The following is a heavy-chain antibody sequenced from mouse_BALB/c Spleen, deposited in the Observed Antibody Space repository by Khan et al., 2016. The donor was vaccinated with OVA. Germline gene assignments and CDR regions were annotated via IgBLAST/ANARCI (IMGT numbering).Heavy chain of an antibody. Sequence: EVQLQESGPGLVKPSQSLSLTCTVTGYSITTNYAWDVIQQFPENQLEWMGFISYSGNTRYNPSLHSRISITRDTSKNQFFLQLNSVTTEDTATYYCARKNYYGCAVDYWGQGTSVTVSS. V-gene: IGHV3-2*02. CDR3: ARKNYYGCAVDY. CDR1: GYSITTNYA. J-gene: IGHJ4*01. D-gene: IGHD1-2*01. CDR2: ISYSGNT.